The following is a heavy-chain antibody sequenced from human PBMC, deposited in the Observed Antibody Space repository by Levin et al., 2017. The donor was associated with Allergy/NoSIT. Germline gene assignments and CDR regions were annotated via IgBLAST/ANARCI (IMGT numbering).Heavy chain of an antibody. CDR1: GFTFSSYG. CDR2: IWYDGSNK. J-gene: IGHJ4*02. V-gene: IGHV3-33*01. CDR3: ARAAVADTTGIDY. Sequence: GESLKISCAASGFTFSSYGMHWVRQAPGKGLEWVAVIWYDGSNKYYADSVKGRFTISRDNSKNTLYLQMNSLRAEDTAVYYCARAAVADTTGIDYWGQGTLVTVSS. D-gene: IGHD6-19*01.